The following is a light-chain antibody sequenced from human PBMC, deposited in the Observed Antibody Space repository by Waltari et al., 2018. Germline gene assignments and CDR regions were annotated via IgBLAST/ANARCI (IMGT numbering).Light chain of an antibody. J-gene: IGLJ1*01. Sequence: SSGLTPPPSVSVSTGQTATITCSGSKLGNTFASWYQQRPGQSPVLVIYQDKKRPSGIPERFSGSNSGYTATLTISGALPMDEADYYCLAWDFSTAWTFGTGTRVTVL. V-gene: IGLV3-1*01. CDR2: QDK. CDR3: LAWDFSTAWT. CDR1: KLGNTF.